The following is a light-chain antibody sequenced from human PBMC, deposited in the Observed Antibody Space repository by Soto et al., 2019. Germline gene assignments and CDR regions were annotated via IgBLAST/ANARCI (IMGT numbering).Light chain of an antibody. CDR2: KAS. CDR3: QQYNSYWT. CDR1: QSIRTW. V-gene: IGKV1-5*03. Sequence: QVTQVPSYLSASVGDSVTITCRASQSIRTWLAWYQQKPGSAPKLLIYKASTLDSGVPSRFSGNGSGTDFALNINNVQPEDCATYYCQQYNSYWTFGLGTKVDIX. J-gene: IGKJ1*01.